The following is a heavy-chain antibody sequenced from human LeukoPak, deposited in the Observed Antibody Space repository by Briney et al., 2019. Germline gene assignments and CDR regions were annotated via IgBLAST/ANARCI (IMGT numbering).Heavy chain of an antibody. CDR1: GYTFTSYG. D-gene: IGHD3-22*01. J-gene: IGHJ5*02. V-gene: IGHV7-4-1*02. Sequence: GASVKVSCKTSGYTFTSYGINWVRQAPGQGLEWMGWINTNTGNPTYAQGFTGRFVFSLDTSVSTAYLQISSLKAEDTAVYYCARELLITRTWFDPWGQGTLVTVSS. CDR2: INTNTGNP. CDR3: ARELLITRTWFDP.